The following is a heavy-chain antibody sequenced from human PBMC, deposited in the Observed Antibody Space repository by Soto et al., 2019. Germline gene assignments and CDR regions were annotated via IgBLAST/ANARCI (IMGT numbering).Heavy chain of an antibody. J-gene: IGHJ4*02. V-gene: IGHV3-30-3*01. CDR3: ARDPTTNYYESRGYYSVLGYFDY. CDR1: GFTFSSYA. D-gene: IGHD3-22*01. Sequence: GGSLRLSCAASGFTFSSYAMHWVRQAPGKGLEWVAVISYDGSNKYYADSVKGRFTISRDNSKNTLYLQMNSLRAEDTSVYYCARDPTTNYYESRGYYSVLGYFDYWGQGTLVTVPS. CDR2: ISYDGSNK.